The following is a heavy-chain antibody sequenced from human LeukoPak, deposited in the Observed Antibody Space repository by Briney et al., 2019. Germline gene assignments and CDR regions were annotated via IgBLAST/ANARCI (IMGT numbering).Heavy chain of an antibody. Sequence: SETLSLTCAVYGGSFSGYYWSWIRQPPGKGLEWIGEINHSGSTNYNPSLKSRVTISVDTSKNQFSLKLSSVTAADTAVYYCAKDFTNYYYMDVWGKGTTVTVSS. V-gene: IGHV4-34*01. CDR3: AKDFTNYYYMDV. J-gene: IGHJ6*03. CDR1: GGSFSGYY. D-gene: IGHD2-8*01. CDR2: INHSGST.